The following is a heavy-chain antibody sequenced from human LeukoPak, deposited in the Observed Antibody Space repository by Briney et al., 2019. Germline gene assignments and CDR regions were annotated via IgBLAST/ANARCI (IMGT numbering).Heavy chain of an antibody. J-gene: IGHJ5*02. CDR3: ARDFWTGGNWFDP. Sequence: ASVKVSCKASGYTFTGYYMHWVRQAPGQGLEWMGWINPNSGGTNYAQKLQGRVTMTTDTSTSTAYMDLRSLTYDDTAVYYCARDFWTGGNWFDPWGQGTLVTVSS. CDR1: GYTFTGYY. D-gene: IGHD3/OR15-3a*01. CDR2: INPNSGGT. V-gene: IGHV1-2*02.